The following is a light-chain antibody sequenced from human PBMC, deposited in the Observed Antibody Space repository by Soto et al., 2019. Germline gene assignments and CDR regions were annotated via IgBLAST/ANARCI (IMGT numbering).Light chain of an antibody. CDR3: RLVYGGTQPV. J-gene: IGLJ2*01. Sequence: QAVVTQEPSLTVSPGGTVTLTCATSTGAVTSGLSPNWGQQKPGQAPRTLIAATITKPSWTPALFSGSLIGDKAALTLSGGQPVDEAEYYCRLVYGGTQPVFGGGTEVTVL. CDR2: ATI. CDR1: TGAVTSGLS. V-gene: IGLV7-43*01.